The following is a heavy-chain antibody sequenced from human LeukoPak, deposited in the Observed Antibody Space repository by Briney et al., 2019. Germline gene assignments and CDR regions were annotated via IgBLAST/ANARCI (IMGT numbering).Heavy chain of an antibody. V-gene: IGHV3-30-3*01. D-gene: IGHD6-6*01. CDR3: ARDPSRYSSSPSGDY. Sequence: GGSLRLSCAASGFTFSSYAMPWVRQAPGKGLEWVAVISYDGSNKYYADSVKGRFTISRDNSKNTLYLQMNSLRAEDTAVYYCARDPSRYSSSPSGDYWGQGTLVTVSS. CDR2: ISYDGSNK. CDR1: GFTFSSYA. J-gene: IGHJ4*02.